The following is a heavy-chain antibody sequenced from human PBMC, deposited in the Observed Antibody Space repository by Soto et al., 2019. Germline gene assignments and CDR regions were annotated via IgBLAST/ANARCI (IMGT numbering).Heavy chain of an antibody. Sequence: ASVKVSCKASGYTFTSYAMHWVRQAPGQRLEWMGWINAGNGNTKYSQKFQGRVTITRDTSASTAYMELSSLRSEDTAVYYCARGTPQPYNGGPLDYWGQGTLVTVSS. CDR1: GYTFTSYA. V-gene: IGHV1-3*01. CDR3: ARGTPQPYNGGPLDY. CDR2: INAGNGNT. J-gene: IGHJ4*02. D-gene: IGHD7-27*01.